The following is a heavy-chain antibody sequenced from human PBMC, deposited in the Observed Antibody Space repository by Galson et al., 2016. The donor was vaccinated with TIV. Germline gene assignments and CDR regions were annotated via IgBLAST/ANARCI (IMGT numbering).Heavy chain of an antibody. D-gene: IGHD3-10*01. J-gene: IGHJ6*02. Sequence: SLRLSFAASSFTVTDYYINWVRQAPGKGLEWVAYISHSGTTTFYAEGVRGRFTISRDNAKNSAFLDMSSLRAEDTAVYYCARASTMRVADYYYGMDLWGQGTTVTVSS. CDR1: SFTVTDYY. CDR2: ISHSGTTT. CDR3: ARASTMRVADYYYGMDL. V-gene: IGHV3-11*04.